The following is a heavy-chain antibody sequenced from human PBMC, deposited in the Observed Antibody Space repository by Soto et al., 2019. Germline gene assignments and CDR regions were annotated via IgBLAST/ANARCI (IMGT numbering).Heavy chain of an antibody. CDR1: GGTFSSYT. CDR3: AREHGDYYYCGMDV. CDR2: IIPILGIA. Sequence: QVQLVQSGAEVKKPGSSVKVSCKASGGTFSSYTISWVRQAPGQGLEWMGRIIPILGIANYAQKFQGRVTITADKSTSTAYMELSSLRAEDTAVYYCAREHGDYYYCGMDVWGQGTTVTVSS. V-gene: IGHV1-69*08. J-gene: IGHJ6*02.